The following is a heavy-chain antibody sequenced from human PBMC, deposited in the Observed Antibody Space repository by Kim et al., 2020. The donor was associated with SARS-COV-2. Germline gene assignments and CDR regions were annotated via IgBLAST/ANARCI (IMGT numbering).Heavy chain of an antibody. CDR3: AKGGLPIVPWGYFDY. CDR1: GFTFSSYG. Sequence: GGSLRLSCAASGFTFSSYGMHWVRQAPGKGLEWVAVISYDGSNKYYADSVKGRFTISRDNSKNTLYLQMNSLRAEDTAVYYCAKGGLPIVPWGYFDYWGQGTLVTVSS. J-gene: IGHJ4*02. CDR2: ISYDGSNK. D-gene: IGHD2-8*01. V-gene: IGHV3-30*18.